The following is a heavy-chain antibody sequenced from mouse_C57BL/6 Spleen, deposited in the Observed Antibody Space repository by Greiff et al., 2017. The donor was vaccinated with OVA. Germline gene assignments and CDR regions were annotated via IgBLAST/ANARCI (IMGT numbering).Heavy chain of an antibody. J-gene: IGHJ2*01. V-gene: IGHV1-82*01. CDR3: ARGGLLEDY. CDR2: IYPGDGDT. D-gene: IGHD1-1*01. Sequence: QVQLKESGPELVKPGASVKISCKASGYAFSSSWMNWVKQRPGKGLEWIGRIYPGDGDTNYNGKFKGKATLTADKSSSTAYMQLSSLTSEDSAVYFCARGGLLEDYWGQGTTLTVSS. CDR1: GYAFSSSW.